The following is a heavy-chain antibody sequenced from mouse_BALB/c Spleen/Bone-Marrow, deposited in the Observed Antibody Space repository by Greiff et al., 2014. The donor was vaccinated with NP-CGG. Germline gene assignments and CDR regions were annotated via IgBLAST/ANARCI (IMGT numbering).Heavy chain of an antibody. V-gene: IGHV2-6-7*01. CDR1: GFSLTGYG. J-gene: IGHJ3*01. CDR3: ARAPNWDGGAWFAY. D-gene: IGHD4-1*01. CDR2: IWDDGSI. Sequence: VHLVESGPGLVAPSQSLSITCTVSGFSLTGYGVNWVRQPPGKGLEWLGIIWDDGSIEYNSALKSRLSISKDNSKSQVFLKMNSLQTADTARYYCARAPNWDGGAWFAYWGQGTLVTVSA.